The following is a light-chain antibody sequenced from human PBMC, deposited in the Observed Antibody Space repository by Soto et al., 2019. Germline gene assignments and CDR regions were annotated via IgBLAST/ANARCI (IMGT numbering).Light chain of an antibody. J-gene: IGLJ3*02. CDR1: SSNIGAGYD. Sequence: QSVLTQPPSVPGAPGQRVTISCTGSSSNIGAGYDVHWYQQLPGTAPKLLIYGNSNRPSGVPDRFSGSKSGTSASLAITGLQAEDEADYYCQSYDSSLSGFKVFGGGTKLTVL. CDR3: QSYDSSLSGFKV. V-gene: IGLV1-40*01. CDR2: GNS.